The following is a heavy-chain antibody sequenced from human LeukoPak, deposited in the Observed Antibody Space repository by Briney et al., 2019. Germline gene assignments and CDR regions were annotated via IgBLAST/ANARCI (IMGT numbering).Heavy chain of an antibody. J-gene: IGHJ4*02. V-gene: IGHV5-51*01. CDR2: IYPGDSDT. CDR3: ARQGYSYAYDY. D-gene: IGHD5-24*01. Sequence: PGESVKISCKGSGCSFTTYWIAWVRQMPGKGLELMGIIYPGDSDTRYSPSFQGQITISADKSISTAYLQWSSLKASDTAIYYCARQGYSYAYDYWGQGTLLTVSS. CDR1: GCSFTTYW.